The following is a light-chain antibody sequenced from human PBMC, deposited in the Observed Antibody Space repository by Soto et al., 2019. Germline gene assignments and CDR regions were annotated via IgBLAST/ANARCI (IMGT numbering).Light chain of an antibody. J-gene: IGKJ4*01. CDR1: QAIXXY. Sequence: IQVTQSPSSLSASLGDRVTITCRANQAIXXYLAWFQQQPGKVPKLLIYAASALQSGVPSRFSGXGXGTXFTLTISSLQPEDIATYYCQKYNSAPLTFGGGTKVEI. V-gene: IGKV1-27*01. CDR2: AAS. CDR3: QKYNSAPLT.